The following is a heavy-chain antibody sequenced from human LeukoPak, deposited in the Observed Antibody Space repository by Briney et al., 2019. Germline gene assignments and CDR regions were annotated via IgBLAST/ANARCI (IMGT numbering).Heavy chain of an antibody. CDR2: IETAGET. CDR1: VFSFSRYD. J-gene: IGHJ3*02. V-gene: IGHV3-13*04. CDR3: VRDYAGENVFDI. Sequence: GGSLRLSRAASVFSFSRYDMHWVRQGTGKGVEWVSAIETAGETHYAGSVKGRFTISSENAKHSLYLQMNSLRDGDTHVYYCVRDYAGENVFDIWGQGTMVTVSS. D-gene: IGHD3-16*01.